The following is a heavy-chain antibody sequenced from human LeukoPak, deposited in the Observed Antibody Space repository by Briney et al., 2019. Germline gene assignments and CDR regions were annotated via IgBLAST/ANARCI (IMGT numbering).Heavy chain of an antibody. V-gene: IGHV3-7*03. CDR3: AKGGIYVLVDY. Sequence: PGGSLRLSCAVSGFIFSRSWMIWVRQAPGKGLEWVANIKQDGSEENYADSVKGRFTISRDNSKNTLYLQMNSLRAEDTAVYYCAKGGIYVLVDYWGQGTLVTVSS. CDR2: IKQDGSEE. D-gene: IGHD5-12*01. CDR1: GFIFSRSW. J-gene: IGHJ4*02.